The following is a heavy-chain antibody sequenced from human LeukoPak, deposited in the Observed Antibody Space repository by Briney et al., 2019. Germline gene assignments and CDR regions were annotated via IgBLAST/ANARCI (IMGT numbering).Heavy chain of an antibody. CDR2: MNPNSGNT. Sequence: ASVKASCKASGYTFTSYDINWVRQATGQGLEWMGWMNPNSGNTGYAQKFQGRVTITRNTSISTAYMELSSLRSEDTAVYYCARGLGKFLEWAPWFDPWGQGTLVTVSS. J-gene: IGHJ5*02. D-gene: IGHD3-3*01. V-gene: IGHV1-8*03. CDR1: GYTFTSYD. CDR3: ARGLGKFLEWAPWFDP.